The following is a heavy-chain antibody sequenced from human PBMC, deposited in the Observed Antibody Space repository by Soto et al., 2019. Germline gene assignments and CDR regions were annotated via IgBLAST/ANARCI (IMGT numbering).Heavy chain of an antibody. V-gene: IGHV4-39*01. Sequence: SETLSLTCTVSGGSISSSSYYWGWIRQPPGKGLEWIGSIYYSGSTYYNPSLKSRVTISVDTSKNQFSLKLSSVTAADTAVYYFARVYCTNGVCYLGDAFDIWGQGTMVTVSS. D-gene: IGHD2-8*01. CDR2: IYYSGST. J-gene: IGHJ3*02. CDR1: GGSISSSSYY. CDR3: ARVYCTNGVCYLGDAFDI.